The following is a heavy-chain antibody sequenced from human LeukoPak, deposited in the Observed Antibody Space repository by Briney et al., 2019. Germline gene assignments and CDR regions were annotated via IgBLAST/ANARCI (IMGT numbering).Heavy chain of an antibody. V-gene: IGHV1-69*04. D-gene: IGHD5-18*01. CDR3: ARDSPGIQPGQGFDY. CDR1: GGTFSSYA. Sequence: SVKVSCKASGGTFSSYAISWVRQAPGQGLEWMGRIIPILGIANYAQKFQGRVTITADKSTSTAYMELSSLRSEDTAVYYCARDSPGIQPGQGFDYWGQGTLVTVSS. CDR2: IIPILGIA. J-gene: IGHJ4*02.